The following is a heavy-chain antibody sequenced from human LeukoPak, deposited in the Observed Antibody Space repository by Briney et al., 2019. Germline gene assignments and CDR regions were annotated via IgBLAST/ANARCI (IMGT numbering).Heavy chain of an antibody. CDR1: GYTFTSYY. V-gene: IGHV1-46*01. D-gene: IGHD3-10*01. CDR2: INPSGGST. Sequence: ASVKVSYKASGYTFTSYYMHWVRQAPGQGLEWMGIINPSGGSTSYAQKFQGRVTMTRDTSTSTVYMELSSLRSEDTAVYYCAREDVLLWFGELSYGWFDPWGQGTLVTVFS. CDR3: AREDVLLWFGELSYGWFDP. J-gene: IGHJ5*02.